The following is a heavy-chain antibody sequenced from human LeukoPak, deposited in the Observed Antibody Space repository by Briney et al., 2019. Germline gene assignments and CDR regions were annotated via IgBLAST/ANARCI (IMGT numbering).Heavy chain of an antibody. Sequence: ASVKVSCKASGGTFSSYAISWVRQAPGQGLEWMGGIIPIFGTANYAQKFQGRVTITANKSTSTAYMELSRLRSDDTAVYYCAREGAAASFDYWGQGTLVTVSS. CDR2: IIPIFGTA. D-gene: IGHD6-13*01. V-gene: IGHV1-69*06. CDR1: GGTFSSYA. CDR3: AREGAAASFDY. J-gene: IGHJ4*02.